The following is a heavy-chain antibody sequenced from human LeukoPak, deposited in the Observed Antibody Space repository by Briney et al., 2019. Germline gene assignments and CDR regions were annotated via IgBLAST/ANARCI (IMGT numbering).Heavy chain of an antibody. CDR3: ARYGLGEQWLVTSFDY. V-gene: IGHV3-33*01. Sequence: GGSLRLSCVASGFTFSSHGMHWVRQAPGKGLEWVAVIWYDGSNKYYADSVKGRFTISRDNSKNTVYLQMNSLRAEDTAVYYCARYGLGEQWLVTSFDYWGQGTLVTVSS. J-gene: IGHJ4*02. CDR1: GFTFSSHG. D-gene: IGHD6-19*01. CDR2: IWYDGSNK.